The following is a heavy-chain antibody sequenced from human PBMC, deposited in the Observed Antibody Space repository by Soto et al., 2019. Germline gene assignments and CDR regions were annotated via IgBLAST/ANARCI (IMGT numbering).Heavy chain of an antibody. CDR1: GGTFSSYA. CDR3: ARSSLDSSCYYDDLDY. D-gene: IGHD3-22*01. V-gene: IGHV1-69*13. CDR2: IIHIFGTA. Sequence: SVKVSCKASGGTFSSYAISWVRQAPGQGLDWMGGIIHIFGTANYAQKFQGRVTITAEESTSTAYMEVSSLRSDDTAVYYCARSSLDSSCYYDDLDYWGQGTLVTVSS. J-gene: IGHJ4*02.